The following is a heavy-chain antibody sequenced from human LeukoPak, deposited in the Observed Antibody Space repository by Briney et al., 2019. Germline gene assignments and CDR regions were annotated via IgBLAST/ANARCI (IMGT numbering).Heavy chain of an antibody. D-gene: IGHD3-10*01. V-gene: IGHV3-23*01. J-gene: IGHJ4*02. CDR2: ISGSGGST. CDR3: AKIPWAYGQLSDY. Sequence: PGGSLRLSCAASGFTFSSYAMSWVRQAPGKGLEWVSAISGSGGSTYYADSVKGRFTISRDNSKDTLYLQMNSLRAEDTAVYYCAKIPWAYGQLSDYWGQGTLVTVSS. CDR1: GFTFSSYA.